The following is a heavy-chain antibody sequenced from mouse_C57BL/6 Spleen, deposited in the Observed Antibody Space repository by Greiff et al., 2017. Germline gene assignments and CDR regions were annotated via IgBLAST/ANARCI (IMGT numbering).Heavy chain of an antibody. CDR3: TRGGAQATAMDY. J-gene: IGHJ4*01. CDR2: ISSGGDYI. Sequence: EVLLVESGAGLVKPGGSLKLSCAASGFTFSSYAMSWVRQTPEKRLEWVAYISSGGDYIYYADTVKGRFTISRDNARNTQYLQMSSLKSEDTAMYYGTRGGAQATAMDYWGQGTSVTVSS. D-gene: IGHD3-2*02. V-gene: IGHV5-9-1*02. CDR1: GFTFSSYA.